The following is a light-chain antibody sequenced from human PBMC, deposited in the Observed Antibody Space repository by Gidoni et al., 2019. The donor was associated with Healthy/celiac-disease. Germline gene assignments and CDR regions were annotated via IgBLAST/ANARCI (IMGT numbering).Light chain of an antibody. CDR3: QQYNSYPWT. V-gene: IGKV1-5*01. CDR2: DAS. Sequence: SASVGDRVTITCRASQSISSWLAWYQQKPGKAPKLLIYDASSLESGVPSRFSGSGSGTEFTLTISSLQPDDLATYYCQQYNSYPWTFGQGTKVEIK. J-gene: IGKJ1*01. CDR1: QSISSW.